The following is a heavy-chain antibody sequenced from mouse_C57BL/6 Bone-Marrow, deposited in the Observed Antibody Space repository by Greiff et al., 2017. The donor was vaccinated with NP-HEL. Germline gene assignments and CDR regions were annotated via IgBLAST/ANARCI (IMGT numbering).Heavy chain of an antibody. Sequence: EVKVVESGGDLVKPGGSLKLSCAASGFTFSSYGMSWVRQTPDKRLEWVATISSGGSYTYYPDSVKGRFTISRDNAKNTLYLQMSSLKSEDTAMYYCARQDYYYYGSSYDYAMDYWGQGTSVTVSS. D-gene: IGHD1-1*01. J-gene: IGHJ4*01. V-gene: IGHV5-6*01. CDR3: ARQDYYYYGSSYDYAMDY. CDR2: ISSGGSYT. CDR1: GFTFSSYG.